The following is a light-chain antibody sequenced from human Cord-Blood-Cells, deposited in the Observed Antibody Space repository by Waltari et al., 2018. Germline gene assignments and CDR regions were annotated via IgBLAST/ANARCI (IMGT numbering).Light chain of an antibody. CDR3: QQYNNWPPRT. CDR1: QGVSSN. J-gene: IGKJ1*01. V-gene: IGKV3-15*01. CDR2: GAS. Sequence: EIVLTQSPATLSVSPGERATLSCRASQGVSSNLAWYQQKPGQAPRLLIYGASTRATGIPARFSGSGSGTEVTLTSSSRQSEDFAVYYCQQYNNWPPRTFGQGTKVEIK.